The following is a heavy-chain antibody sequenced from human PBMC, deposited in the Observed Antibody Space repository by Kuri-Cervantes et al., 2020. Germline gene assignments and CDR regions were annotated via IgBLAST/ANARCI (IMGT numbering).Heavy chain of an antibody. CDR1: GYTFTSYD. D-gene: IGHD5-18*01. J-gene: IGHJ4*02. V-gene: IGHV1-18*01. Sequence: ASVKVSCKASGYTFTSYDISWVRQAPGQGLEWMGWTSAYNGNTNYAQKLQGRVTMTTDTSTSTAYMELRSLRSDDTAVYYCARGSFGYSYGYRYFDYWGQGTLVTVSS. CDR2: TSAYNGNT. CDR3: ARGSFGYSYGYRYFDY.